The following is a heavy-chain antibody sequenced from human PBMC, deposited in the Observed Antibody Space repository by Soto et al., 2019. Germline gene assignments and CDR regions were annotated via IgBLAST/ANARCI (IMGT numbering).Heavy chain of an antibody. CDR3: ARGISMMVAVQVGAPDKYYFDS. V-gene: IGHV4-34*01. CDR2: INHSGGT. D-gene: IGHD3-22*01. Sequence: PSETLSLTCAVYGGSFSGYYWTWIRQPPGKGLEWIGEINHSGGTNQNPSLKSRVSISVDTSKNQFSLKLRSVTAADAAVYYCARGISMMVAVQVGAPDKYYFDSWGQGTLVTVSP. J-gene: IGHJ4*02. CDR1: GGSFSGYY.